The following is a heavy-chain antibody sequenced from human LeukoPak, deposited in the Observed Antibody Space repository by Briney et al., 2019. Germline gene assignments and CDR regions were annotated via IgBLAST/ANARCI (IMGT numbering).Heavy chain of an antibody. Sequence: SETLSLTCTVSGGSISSSSYYWGWIRQPPGKGLEWIGSIYYSGSTYYNPSLKSRVTISVDTSKNQFSLNLNSVTAADTAVYYCARAVAYGIDTGYFDYWGQGTLVTVSS. V-gene: IGHV4-39*07. D-gene: IGHD2-8*02. CDR3: ARAVAYGIDTGYFDY. J-gene: IGHJ4*02. CDR2: IYYSGST. CDR1: GGSISSSSYY.